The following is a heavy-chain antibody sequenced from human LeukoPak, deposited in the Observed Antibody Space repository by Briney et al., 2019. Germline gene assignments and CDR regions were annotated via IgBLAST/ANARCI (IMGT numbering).Heavy chain of an antibody. D-gene: IGHD4-17*01. CDR1: GFTFSSYT. CDR3: ANRDYVGYFDY. J-gene: IGHJ4*02. CDR2: ISGSGAST. Sequence: PGASLRLSCAASGFTFSSYTMTWVRQAPGKGLEWVSAISGSGASTYYADSVKGRCTISRDNSEDTLYLQMNSLSADDTAVYYCANRDYVGYFDYWGQGTLDTVSS. V-gene: IGHV3-23*01.